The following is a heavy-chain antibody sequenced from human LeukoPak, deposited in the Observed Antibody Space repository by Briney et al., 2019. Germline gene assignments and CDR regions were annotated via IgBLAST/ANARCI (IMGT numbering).Heavy chain of an antibody. V-gene: IGHV1-8*01. D-gene: IGHD3-3*01. CDR1: GYTFTSYD. J-gene: IGHJ6*02. CDR2: MNPNSGNT. Sequence: APVKVSCKASGYTFTSYDINWVRQATGQGLEWMGWMNPNSGNTGYAQKFQGRVTMTRNTSISTAYMELSSLRSEDTAVYYCARHTYYDFWSGYYKSYYYGMDVWGQGTTVTVSS. CDR3: ARHTYYDFWSGYYKSYYYGMDV.